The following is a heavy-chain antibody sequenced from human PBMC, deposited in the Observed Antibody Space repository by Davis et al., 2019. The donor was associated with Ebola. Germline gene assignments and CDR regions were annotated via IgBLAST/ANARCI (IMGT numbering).Heavy chain of an antibody. Sequence: GSLRLSCTVSGGSISSYYWSWIRQPPGKGLEWIGYIYYSGSTNYNPSLKSRVTISVDTSKNQFSLKLSSVTAADTAVYYCARGEQVTTIRYYYYYGMDVWGQGTTVTVSS. CDR3: ARGEQVTTIRYYYYYGMDV. V-gene: IGHV4-59*01. CDR2: IYYSGST. D-gene: IGHD2-21*02. J-gene: IGHJ6*02. CDR1: GGSISSYY.